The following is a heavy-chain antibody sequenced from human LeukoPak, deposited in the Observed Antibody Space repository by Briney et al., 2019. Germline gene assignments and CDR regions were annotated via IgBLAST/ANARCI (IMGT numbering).Heavy chain of an antibody. Sequence: ASVKVSCKAPGYTFTSYGISWVRQAPGQGLEWMGWISAYNGNTNYAQKLQGRVTMTTDTSTSTAYMELRSLRSDDTAVYYCARGPRIMITFGGVIDVVEFDPWGQGTLVTVSS. D-gene: IGHD3-16*02. V-gene: IGHV1-18*01. J-gene: IGHJ5*02. CDR1: GYTFTSYG. CDR2: ISAYNGNT. CDR3: ARGPRIMITFGGVIDVVEFDP.